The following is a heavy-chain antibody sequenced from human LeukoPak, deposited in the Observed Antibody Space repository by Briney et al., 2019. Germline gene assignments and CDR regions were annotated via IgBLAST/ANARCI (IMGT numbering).Heavy chain of an antibody. D-gene: IGHD3-22*01. V-gene: IGHV3-48*01. J-gene: IGHJ4*02. CDR2: ISSSSSTI. CDR1: GFTFSSYS. Sequence: GGSLRLSCAASGFTFSSYSMIWVRQAPGKRLEWVSYISSSSSTIYYADSVKGRFTISRDNAKNSLYLQMNSLRAEDTAVYYCARDRHRYSYDTGGYPPYWGQGTLVTVSS. CDR3: ARDRHRYSYDTGGYPPY.